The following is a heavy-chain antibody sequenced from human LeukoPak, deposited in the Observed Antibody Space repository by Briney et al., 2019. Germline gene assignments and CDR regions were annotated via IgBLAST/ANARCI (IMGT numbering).Heavy chain of an antibody. CDR1: GFTFSGYS. CDR3: VKDRPCDTRMPMDA. V-gene: IGHV3-23*01. CDR2: LGRTGDKK. J-gene: IGHJ6*02. Sequence: GGSLRLSCAASGFTFSGYSMSWVRQTPGKGLEWLCGLGRTGDKKYYADSVKGRFTISRDNSKGTMYLQMNSLRAEDTAIYHCVKDRPCDTRMPMDAWGQGTTVTVSS. D-gene: IGHD2-2*01.